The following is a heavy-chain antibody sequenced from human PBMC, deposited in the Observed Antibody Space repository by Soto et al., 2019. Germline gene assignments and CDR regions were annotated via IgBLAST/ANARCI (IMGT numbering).Heavy chain of an antibody. CDR1: GYTFTSYG. D-gene: IGHD6-6*01. V-gene: IGHV1-18*04. CDR2: ISAYNGNT. J-gene: IGHJ4*02. CDR3: ARDRRYSSSYTLDY. Sequence: XSVKVSCKASGYTFTSYGIVWVRQAPGQGLEWMGWISAYNGNTNYAQKLQGRVTMTTDTSTSTAYMELRSLRSDDTAVYYCARDRRYSSSYTLDYWGQGTLVTVPS.